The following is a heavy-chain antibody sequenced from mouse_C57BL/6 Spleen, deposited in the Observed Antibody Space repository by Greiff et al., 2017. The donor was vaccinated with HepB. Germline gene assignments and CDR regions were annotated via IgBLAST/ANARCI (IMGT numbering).Heavy chain of an antibody. CDR3: ANEGYGNSAWFAY. J-gene: IGHJ3*01. V-gene: IGHV1-39*01. D-gene: IGHD2-1*01. Sequence: EVQLQQSGPELVKPGASVKISCKASGYSFTDYNMNWVKQSNGKSLEWIGVINPNYGTTRYNQKFKGKATLTVDQSSSTAYMQLNSLTSEDSAVYYCANEGYGNSAWFAYWGQGTLVTVSA. CDR1: GYSFTDYN. CDR2: INPNYGTT.